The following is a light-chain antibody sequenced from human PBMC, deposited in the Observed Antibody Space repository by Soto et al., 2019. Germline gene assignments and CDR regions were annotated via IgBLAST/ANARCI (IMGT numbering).Light chain of an antibody. J-gene: IGKJ4*01. Sequence: EILLTQSPGTLSLSPGERATLSCRASQSVSNSYLAWYQQKPGQAPRLLIYGASSRATGTPDRFSGSGSGTDFTLTISRLEPEDVAVYYCQQYSSSPLTFGGGTKVEIK. CDR2: GAS. CDR1: QSVSNSY. CDR3: QQYSSSPLT. V-gene: IGKV3-20*01.